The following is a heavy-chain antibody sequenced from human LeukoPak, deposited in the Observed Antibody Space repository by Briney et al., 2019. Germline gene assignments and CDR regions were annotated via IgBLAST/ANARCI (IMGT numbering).Heavy chain of an antibody. CDR1: GGSFSGYY. Sequence: RASETLSLTCAVYGGSFSGYYWSWIRQPPGKGLEWIGEINHSGSTNYNPSLKSRVTISVDTSKNQFSLKLTSVTAADTAVYYCARGVGSGYTDDWGQGTLVTVSS. V-gene: IGHV4-34*01. J-gene: IGHJ4*02. CDR3: ARGVGSGYTDD. CDR2: INHSGST. D-gene: IGHD3-22*01.